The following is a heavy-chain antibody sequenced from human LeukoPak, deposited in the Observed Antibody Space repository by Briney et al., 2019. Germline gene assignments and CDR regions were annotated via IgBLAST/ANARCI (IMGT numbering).Heavy chain of an antibody. CDR1: GYTFTSYG. J-gene: IGHJ6*04. D-gene: IGHD5-18*01. CDR2: ISAHNGNT. CDR3: ARAIRGYSYGDWYYYGMDV. Sequence: ASAKVSCKASGYTFTSYGISWVRQAPGQRLEWMGWISAHNGNTNYAQKLQGRVTMTTDTSTSTAYMELRSLRSDDTAVYYCARAIRGYSYGDWYYYGMDVWGKGTTVTVSS. V-gene: IGHV1-18*04.